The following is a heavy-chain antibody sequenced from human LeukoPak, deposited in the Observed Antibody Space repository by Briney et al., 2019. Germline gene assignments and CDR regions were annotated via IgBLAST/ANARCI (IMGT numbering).Heavy chain of an antibody. V-gene: IGHV5-51*01. D-gene: IGHD3-3*01. CDR3: ARPSEDDAFDI. CDR2: IYPGDSDT. CDR1: GYSFTSYW. Sequence: GESLKVSCKGSGYSFTSYWIGWVRQMPGKGLEWMGIIYPGDSDTRYSPSFQGQATISADKSISTAYLQWSSLKASDTAMYYCARPSEDDAFDIWGQGTMVTVSS. J-gene: IGHJ3*02.